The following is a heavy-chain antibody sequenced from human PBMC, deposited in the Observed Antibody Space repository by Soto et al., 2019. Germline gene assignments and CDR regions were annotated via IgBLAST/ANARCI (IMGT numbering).Heavy chain of an antibody. CDR3: ARQASGYYYGWFDP. CDR2: IFYSGST. Sequence: SETLSLTCTVSGGSILDSTYYWARLRQSPGKGRVWIGTIFYSGSTFYTPSLKSRVTMSVDTSNNQFPLKLSSVTAADTAVYYCARQASGYYYGWFDPWGQGTQVTVSS. CDR1: GGSILDSTYY. J-gene: IGHJ5*02. V-gene: IGHV4-39*01. D-gene: IGHD3-22*01.